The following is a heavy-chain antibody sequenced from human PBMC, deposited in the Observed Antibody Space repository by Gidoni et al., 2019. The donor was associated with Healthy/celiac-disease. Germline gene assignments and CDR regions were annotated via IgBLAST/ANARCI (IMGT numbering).Heavy chain of an antibody. CDR1: GFTFSSSA. V-gene: IGHV3-23*01. CDR2: ISGSGGST. D-gene: IGHD3-22*01. J-gene: IGHJ4*02. CDR3: AKDSYYYDSSGYPDY. Sequence: EVQLLESGGGLVQPGGSLRLSCAASGFTFSSSALSWVRQAPGKGLEWVSAISGSGGSTYYADSVKGRFTISRDNSKNTLYLQMNSLRAEDTAVYYCAKDSYYYDSSGYPDYWGQGTLVTVSS.